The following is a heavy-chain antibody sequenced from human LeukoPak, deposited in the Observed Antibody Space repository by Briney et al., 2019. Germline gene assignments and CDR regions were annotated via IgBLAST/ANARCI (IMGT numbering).Heavy chain of an antibody. Sequence: GGSLRLSCAASGFTVSSNYMSWVRQAPGKGLEWVSVIYSGGSTYYADSVKGRFTISRDNSKNTLYLQMNSLRAEDTAVYYCARESTVTTYPYFDYWGKGTTVTVSS. CDR1: GFTVSSNY. D-gene: IGHD4-17*01. J-gene: IGHJ4*03. CDR2: IYSGGST. CDR3: ARESTVTTYPYFDY. V-gene: IGHV3-53*01.